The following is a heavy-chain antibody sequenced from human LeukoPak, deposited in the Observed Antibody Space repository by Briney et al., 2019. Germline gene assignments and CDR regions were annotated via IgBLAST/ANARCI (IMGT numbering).Heavy chain of an antibody. CDR2: ISDSAGGT. V-gene: IGHV3-23*01. Sequence: EGSLRLSCAVSGITLSNYGMSWVRQAPGKGLEWVAGISDSAGGTDYADSVRGRFTISRDNPKNTLYLQMNSLRAEDTAVYFCAKRGVVIRVILVGFHKAAYYFDSWGQGALVTVSS. CDR3: AKRGVVIRVILVGFHKAAYYFDS. J-gene: IGHJ4*02. D-gene: IGHD3-22*01. CDR1: GITLSNYG.